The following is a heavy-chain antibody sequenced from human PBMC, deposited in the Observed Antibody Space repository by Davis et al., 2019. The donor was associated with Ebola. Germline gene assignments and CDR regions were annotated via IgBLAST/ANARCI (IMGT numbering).Heavy chain of an antibody. CDR2: ISSSSSYT. J-gene: IGHJ3*02. CDR1: GFTFSDYY. CDR3: ARSITIFGVVIMDAFDI. V-gene: IGHV3-11*06. Sequence: GGSLRLSCAASGFTFSDYYMSWIRQAPGKGLEWVSYISSSSSYTNYADSVKGRFTISRDNAKNSLYLQMNSLRAEDTAVYYCARSITIFGVVIMDAFDIWGQGTMVTVSS. D-gene: IGHD3-3*01.